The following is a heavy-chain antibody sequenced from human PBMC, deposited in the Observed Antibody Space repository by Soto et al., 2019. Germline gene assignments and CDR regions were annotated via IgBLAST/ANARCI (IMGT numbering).Heavy chain of an antibody. CDR3: ARGTGSRITMVLGVGMDV. CDR2: INHSGST. V-gene: IGHV4-34*01. Sequence: QVQLQQWGAGLLKPSETLSLTCAVYGGSFSGYYWSWIRQPPGKGLEWIGEINHSGSTNYNPSLKSRFTISVDTSKNQFSLKLSSVTAADTAVYYCARGTGSRITMVLGVGMDVWGQGTTVTVSS. D-gene: IGHD3-10*01. J-gene: IGHJ6*02. CDR1: GGSFSGYY.